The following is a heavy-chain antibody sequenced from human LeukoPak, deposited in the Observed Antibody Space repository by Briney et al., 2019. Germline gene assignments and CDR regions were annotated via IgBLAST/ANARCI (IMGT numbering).Heavy chain of an antibody. CDR1: GGSFSGYY. D-gene: IGHD1-1*01. Sequence: PSETLSLTCAVYGGSFSGYYWSWIRQPPGKGLEWIGEINHSGSTNYNPSLKSRVTISVDTSKNQFSLKLSSVTAADTAVYYCARGRSGTTFYHYYYGMDVWGQGTTVTVSS. J-gene: IGHJ6*02. CDR2: INHSGST. CDR3: ARGRSGTTFYHYYYGMDV. V-gene: IGHV4-34*01.